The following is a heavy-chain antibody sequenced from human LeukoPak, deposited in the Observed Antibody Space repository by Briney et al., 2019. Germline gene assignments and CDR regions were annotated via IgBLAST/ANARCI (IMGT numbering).Heavy chain of an antibody. J-gene: IGHJ4*02. Sequence: SGGSLRLSCAASGFTFSSYGMHWVRQAPGKGQEWVAVISYDGSNKYYADSVKGRFTISRDNSKNTLYLQMNSLRAEDTAVYYCAKVDYYDSRDPDYWGQGTLVTVSS. V-gene: IGHV3-30*18. CDR3: AKVDYYDSRDPDY. CDR1: GFTFSSYG. CDR2: ISYDGSNK. D-gene: IGHD3-22*01.